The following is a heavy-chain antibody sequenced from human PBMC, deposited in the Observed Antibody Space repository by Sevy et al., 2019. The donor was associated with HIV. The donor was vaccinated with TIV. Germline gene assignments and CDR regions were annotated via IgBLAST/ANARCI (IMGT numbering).Heavy chain of an antibody. V-gene: IGHV3-23*01. Sequence: GGSLRLSCVASGFSFNNYGLNWVRQAPGKGLEWVSSISAGGGTTNYADSVKGRFIISRDNSKNTLYLQMNSLGADDTAVYYCARGWQQWPPDYWGQGTLVTVSS. CDR1: GFSFNNYG. J-gene: IGHJ4*02. CDR2: ISAGGGTT. CDR3: ARGWQQWPPDY. D-gene: IGHD6-19*01.